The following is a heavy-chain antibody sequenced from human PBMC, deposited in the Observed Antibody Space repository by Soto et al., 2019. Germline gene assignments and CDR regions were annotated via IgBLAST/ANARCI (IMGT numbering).Heavy chain of an antibody. J-gene: IGHJ6*03. Sequence: ASVKVSCKASGGTFSSYTISWVRQAPGQGLKWMGRIIPILGIANYAQKFQGRVTITADKSTSTAYMELSSLRSEDTAVYYCARAENHDYGDYYYYYYMDVWGKGTTVTVSS. CDR1: GGTFSSYT. V-gene: IGHV1-69*02. CDR2: IIPILGIA. D-gene: IGHD4-17*01. CDR3: ARAENHDYGDYYYYYYMDV.